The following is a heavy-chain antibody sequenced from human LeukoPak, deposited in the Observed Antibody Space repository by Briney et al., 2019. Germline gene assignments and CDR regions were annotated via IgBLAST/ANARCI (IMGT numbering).Heavy chain of an antibody. D-gene: IGHD5-18*01. J-gene: IGHJ4*02. V-gene: IGHV4-39*01. CDR2: IYYGGSP. CDR1: GGSISTTTNS. CDR3: ARRTAMARRGIDY. Sequence: SETLSLTCNVSGGSISTTTNSWGWAWIRQRPTKGLEWIGSIYYGGSPYYTSSLKSRVTISVDTSRNQFSLKLASLTAADTAVYYCARRTAMARRGIDYWGQGTLVTVSS.